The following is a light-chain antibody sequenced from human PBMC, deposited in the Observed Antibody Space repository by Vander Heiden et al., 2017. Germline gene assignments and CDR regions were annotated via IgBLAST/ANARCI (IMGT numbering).Light chain of an antibody. Sequence: SHELTQPPSVSVSPGQPGSITRPGDTVGIKNACWYQQRPGQSPVLVIYQDSKRPSGIPERFSGSNSGNTATLTISETQAMDEANYYCQAWDSNTAVFGGGTKLSVL. V-gene: IGLV3-1*01. CDR2: QDS. CDR1: TVGIKN. J-gene: IGLJ2*01. CDR3: QAWDSNTAV.